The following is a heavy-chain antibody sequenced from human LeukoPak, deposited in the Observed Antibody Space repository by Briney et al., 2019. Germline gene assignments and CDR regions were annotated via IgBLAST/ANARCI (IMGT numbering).Heavy chain of an antibody. D-gene: IGHD3-22*01. CDR3: ARVARITMIVVVITDDAFDI. V-gene: IGHV4-59*12. CDR1: GGSISSYY. CDR2: IYYSGST. Sequence: SETLSLTCTVSGGSISSYYWSWIRQPPGKGLEWIGYIYYSGSTNYNPSLKGRVTISVDTSKNQFSLKLSSVAAADTAVYYCARVARITMIVVVITDDAFDIWGQGTMVTVSS. J-gene: IGHJ3*02.